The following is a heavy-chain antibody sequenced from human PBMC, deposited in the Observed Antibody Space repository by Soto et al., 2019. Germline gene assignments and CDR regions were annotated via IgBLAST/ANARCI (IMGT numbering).Heavy chain of an antibody. CDR2: IYWDDDK. V-gene: IGHV2-5*02. CDR1: GFSLSSTRMA. Sequence: SGPTLVNPPQTLTLTCTFSGFSLSSTRMAVGWIRQPPGKALEWLALIYWDDDKRYSPFLKSRLTITKDTSKNQVVLTMSNMDPVDTAIYYCAHIVVAGLGYYFDYWGQGTLVTVSS. D-gene: IGHD6-19*01. J-gene: IGHJ4*02. CDR3: AHIVVAGLGYYFDY.